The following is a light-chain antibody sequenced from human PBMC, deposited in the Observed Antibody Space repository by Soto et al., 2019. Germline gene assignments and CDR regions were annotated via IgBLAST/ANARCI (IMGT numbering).Light chain of an antibody. CDR1: RAISSH. CDR2: TAS. V-gene: IGKV1-8*01. J-gene: IGKJ4*01. Sequence: AIRMTQSPSSFLPSTGDGVTITCRAGRAISSHLAWYQVKPGKPPRLLIYTASYLESGVPSIFSGSGSGTDFTLTISSLQSEDFAVYYCHQYFSYPLTFGGGTKVEIK. CDR3: HQYFSYPLT.